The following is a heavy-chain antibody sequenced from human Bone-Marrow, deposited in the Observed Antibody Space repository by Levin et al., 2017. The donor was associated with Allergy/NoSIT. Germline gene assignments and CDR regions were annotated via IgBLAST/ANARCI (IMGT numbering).Heavy chain of an antibody. CDR2: IKSKTDGGTT. V-gene: IGHV3-15*07. CDR3: TTDVYYYDSSGYQGGLFDY. CDR1: GFTFSNAW. Sequence: GGSLRLSCAASGFTFSNAWMNWVRQAPGKGLEWVGRIKSKTDGGTTDYAAPVKGRFTISRDDSKNTLYLQMNSLKTEDTAVYYCTTDVYYYDSSGYQGGLFDYWGQGTLVTVSS. J-gene: IGHJ4*02. D-gene: IGHD3-22*01.